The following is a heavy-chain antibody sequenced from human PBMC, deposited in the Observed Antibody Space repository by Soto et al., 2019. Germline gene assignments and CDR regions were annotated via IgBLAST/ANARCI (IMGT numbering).Heavy chain of an antibody. CDR2: ISDSGTSI. CDR3: ARDMSSSSRGMDV. CDR1: GFTFSTYE. Sequence: GGSLRLSCAGSGFTFSTYEMNWVRQAPGKGLEWVSYISDSGTSIYYADSVKGRFTISRDNAKNSLYLQMNSLRAEDTAVYYCARDMSSSSRGMDVWGQGTTVTVSS. J-gene: IGHJ6*02. D-gene: IGHD6-13*01. V-gene: IGHV3-48*03.